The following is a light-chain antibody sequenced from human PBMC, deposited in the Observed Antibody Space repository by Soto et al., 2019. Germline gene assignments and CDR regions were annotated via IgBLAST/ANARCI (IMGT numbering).Light chain of an antibody. J-gene: IGLJ1*01. CDR1: SSDVGGYNY. V-gene: IGLV2-11*01. CDR2: DVI. Sequence: QSALTQPRSVSGAPGQSVTISCTGTSSDVGGYNYVSWYQQHPGKAPKLMIYDVIKRPSGVPDRFSGSKSGTTASLTISGLQAEEEADYYCCSFAGGNTFAFGTGTKVTVL. CDR3: CSFAGGNTFA.